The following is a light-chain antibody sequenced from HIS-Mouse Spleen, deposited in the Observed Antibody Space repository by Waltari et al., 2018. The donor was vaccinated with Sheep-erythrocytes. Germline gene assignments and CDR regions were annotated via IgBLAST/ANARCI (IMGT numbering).Light chain of an antibody. CDR1: SSDVGRYKL. CDR3: CSYAGSSTPWV. J-gene: IGLJ3*02. CDR2: EGS. V-gene: IGLV2-23*01. Sequence: QSALTQPASVAGSPGQSITISCTGTSSDVGRYKLVSWYQQHPGKAPQLMLYEGSKRPSGVSNRFSGSKSGNTASLTISGLQAEDEADYYCCSYAGSSTPWVFGGGTKLTVL.